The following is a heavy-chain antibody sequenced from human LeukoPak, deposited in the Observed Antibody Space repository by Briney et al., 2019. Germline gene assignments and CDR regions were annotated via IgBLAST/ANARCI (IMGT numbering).Heavy chain of an antibody. Sequence: GASVKVSCKTSGYSFSSYAMNWLRQAPGQGLEWMGWINTNTGNPTYAQGFTGQFLFSLDTSVSTASLQISSLKAEDTAVYYCARGLIEPDYWGQGTLVTVSS. D-gene: IGHD3-16*01. V-gene: IGHV7-4-1*02. CDR2: INTNTGNP. CDR1: GYSFSSYA. CDR3: ARGLIEPDY. J-gene: IGHJ4*02.